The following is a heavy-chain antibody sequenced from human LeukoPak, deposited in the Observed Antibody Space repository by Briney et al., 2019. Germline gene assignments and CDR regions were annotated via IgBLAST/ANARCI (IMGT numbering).Heavy chain of an antibody. CDR1: GGTFSSYA. V-gene: IGHV1-8*02. J-gene: IGHJ4*02. CDR3: AGGLSVVAATSPQSDY. D-gene: IGHD2-15*01. CDR2: MNPNSGNT. Sequence: ASVKVSCKASGGTFSSYAISWVRQAPGQGLEWMGWMNPNSGNTGYAQKFQGRVTMTRNTSISTAYMELSSLRSEDTAVYYCAGGLSVVAATSPQSDYWGQGTLVTVSS.